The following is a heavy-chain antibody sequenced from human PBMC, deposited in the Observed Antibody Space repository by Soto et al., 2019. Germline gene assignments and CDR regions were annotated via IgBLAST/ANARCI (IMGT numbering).Heavy chain of an antibody. V-gene: IGHV3-30*03. CDR2: ISRGGGTK. CDR3: TGEVASGY. J-gene: IGHJ4*02. CDR1: GFTVCTDG. D-gene: IGHD2-8*02. Sequence: QVQLVESGGGVVQPGRSLRLSCAVSGFTVCTDGMHWVRQATGKGLERVAVISRGGGTKYYSDSLKGRLTISRDTSRNTLFLEINSLRGDDMAVYYCTGEVASGYWGQGTLVTVSS.